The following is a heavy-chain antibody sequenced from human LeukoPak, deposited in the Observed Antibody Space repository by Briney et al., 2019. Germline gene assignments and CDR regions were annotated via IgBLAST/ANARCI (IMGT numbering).Heavy chain of an antibody. J-gene: IGHJ4*02. D-gene: IGHD1-26*01. Sequence: GGSLRFSCAVSGFTFRAYWMHCVRQVPGEGLVWVSCINEDGSITNYADSVKGRFSISRDNAKNTLYLQMNSLRAEDTAVYYCGRDLGGRSGYWGQGTLVTVSS. CDR3: GRDLGGRSGY. V-gene: IGHV3-74*01. CDR2: INEDGSIT. CDR1: GFTFRAYW.